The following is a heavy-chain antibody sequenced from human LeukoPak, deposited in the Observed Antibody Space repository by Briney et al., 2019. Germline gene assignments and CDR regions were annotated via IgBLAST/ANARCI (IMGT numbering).Heavy chain of an antibody. V-gene: IGHV3-23*01. Sequence: GGSLRLSCAASGFTFSSYATSWVRQAPGKGLEWVSAISGSGGSTYYADSVKGRFTISRDNSKNTLYLQMNSLRAEDTAVYYCAKEAYCGGDCYSSDFQHWGQGTLVTVSS. CDR2: ISGSGGST. D-gene: IGHD2-21*02. CDR1: GFTFSSYA. CDR3: AKEAYCGGDCYSSDFQH. J-gene: IGHJ1*01.